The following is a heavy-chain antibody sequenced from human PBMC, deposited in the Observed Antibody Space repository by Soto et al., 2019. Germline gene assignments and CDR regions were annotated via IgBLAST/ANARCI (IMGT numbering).Heavy chain of an antibody. CDR2: IDYNGVT. J-gene: IGHJ4*02. V-gene: IGHV4-39*01. CDR3: GKVLVGATGHTDSDS. Sequence: PSETLSLTCTVSGGSIYRSGYYWGWIRQPPGRGLEGVGNIDYNGVTYSNPSLKSRVTISRDTSKNQCSLKLTSVTAADTALYYCGKVLVGATGHTDSDSWGPGTLVTVSS. CDR1: GGSIYRSGYY. D-gene: IGHD2-15*01.